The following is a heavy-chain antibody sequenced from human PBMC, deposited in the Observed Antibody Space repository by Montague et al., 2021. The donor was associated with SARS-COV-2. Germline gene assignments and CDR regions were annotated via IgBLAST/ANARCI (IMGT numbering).Heavy chain of an antibody. CDR2: VIHSGTT. D-gene: IGHD3-10*01. J-gene: IGHJ6*02. Sequence: SETLSLTCHVYGASFSGYYWSWVRQSPGKGLEWIDEVIHSGTTXXXPSXXXRVTIPIDSSNDRFSLRLTSLTAADTGVYYCASGEFFYYGSGNYYRSALDDWGQGTTVTVSS. CDR1: GASFSGYY. CDR3: ASGEFFYYGSGNYYRSALDD. V-gene: IGHV4-34*12.